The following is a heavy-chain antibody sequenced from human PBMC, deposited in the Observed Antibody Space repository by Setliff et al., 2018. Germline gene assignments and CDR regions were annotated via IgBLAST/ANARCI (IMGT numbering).Heavy chain of an antibody. CDR3: ATGVFFLGYCSSTSCQLDY. Sequence: EASVKVSCKVSGYTLTELSMHWVRQAPGKGLEWMGGFDPEDGETIYAQKFQGRVTMTEDTSTDTAYMELSSLRSEDTAVYYCATGVFFLGYCSSTSCQLDYWGQGTLVTVSS. D-gene: IGHD2-2*01. CDR1: GYTLTELS. V-gene: IGHV1-24*01. CDR2: FDPEDGET. J-gene: IGHJ4*02.